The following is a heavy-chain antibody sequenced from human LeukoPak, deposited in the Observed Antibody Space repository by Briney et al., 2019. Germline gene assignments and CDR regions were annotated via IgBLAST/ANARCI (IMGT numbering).Heavy chain of an antibody. CDR3: AYSSSWYSDY. J-gene: IGHJ4*02. CDR2: ISGSGGST. D-gene: IGHD6-13*01. Sequence: QTGGSLRLSCAASGFTFSSYAMSWVRQAPGKGLEWVSAISGSGGSTYYADSVRGRFTISRDNSKNTLYLQMNSLRAEDTAVYYCAYSSSWYSDYWGQGTLVTVSS. V-gene: IGHV3-23*01. CDR1: GFTFSSYA.